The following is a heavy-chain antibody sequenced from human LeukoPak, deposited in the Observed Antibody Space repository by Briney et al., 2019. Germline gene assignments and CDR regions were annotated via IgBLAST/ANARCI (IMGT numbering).Heavy chain of an antibody. V-gene: IGHV4-31*03. D-gene: IGHD4-17*01. Sequence: SETLSLTCTVSGGSISSGGYYWSWIRQHPGKGLEWIGYIYYSGSTYYNPSLKSRVTISVDTSKNQFSPKLSSVTAADTAVYYCARDAWTTLRAFDIWGQGTMVTVSS. J-gene: IGHJ3*02. CDR2: IYYSGST. CDR1: GGSISSGGYY. CDR3: ARDAWTTLRAFDI.